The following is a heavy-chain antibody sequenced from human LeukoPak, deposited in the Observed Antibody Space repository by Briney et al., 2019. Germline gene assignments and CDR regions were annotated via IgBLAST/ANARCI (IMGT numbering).Heavy chain of an antibody. CDR2: NNYNGIT. J-gene: IGHJ4*02. CDR1: GXSISSYY. Sequence: SETLSLTCTVSGXSISSYYWSWIRQPPGKGLEWIGYNNYNGITNYNPSLKSRVTISVDTSKNQFSLKLTSVTAADTAIYYCAGQGNWNLDYWGQGTLVTVSS. V-gene: IGHV4-59*08. D-gene: IGHD1-1*01. CDR3: AGQGNWNLDY.